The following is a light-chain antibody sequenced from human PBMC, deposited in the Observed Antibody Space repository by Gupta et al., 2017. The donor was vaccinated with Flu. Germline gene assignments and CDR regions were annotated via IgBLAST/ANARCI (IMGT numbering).Light chain of an antibody. CDR2: KAS. CDR1: QSISTW. V-gene: IGKV1-5*03. J-gene: IGKJ2*01. Sequence: DIQMTQSPSTLSASVGDRVTITCRASQSISTWLAWYQQKPGKAPKLLIYKASSLQSGVPSSFSGSGSGTEFTLTISSLHPDDFATYYCQQYNSYRYIFGPGTKMEIK. CDR3: QQYNSYRYI.